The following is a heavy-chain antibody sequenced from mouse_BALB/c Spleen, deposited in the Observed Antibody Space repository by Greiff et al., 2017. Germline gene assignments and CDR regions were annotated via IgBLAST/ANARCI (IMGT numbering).Heavy chain of an antibody. V-gene: IGHV2-3*01. D-gene: IGHD2-3*01. CDR3: AARWLLEGFAY. Sequence: VKVVESGPGLVAPSQSLSITCTVSGFSLTSYGVSWVRQPPGKGLEWLGVIWGDGSTNYHSALISRLSISKDNSKSQVFLKLNSLQTDDTATYYCAARWLLEGFAYWGQGTLVTVSA. J-gene: IGHJ3*01. CDR2: IWGDGST. CDR1: GFSLTSYG.